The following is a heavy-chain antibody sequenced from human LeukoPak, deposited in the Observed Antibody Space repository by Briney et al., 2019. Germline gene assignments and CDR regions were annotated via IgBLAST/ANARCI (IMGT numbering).Heavy chain of an antibody. J-gene: IGHJ4*02. Sequence: PSETLSLTCTVSGGSISSSSYYWGWIRQPPGKGLEWIGGIYYSGSTYYNPSLKSRVTISVDTSKNQFSLNPSSVTAADTAVYYCALDTIGARPNFDYWGQGTLVTVSP. CDR1: GGSISSSSYY. CDR2: IYYSGST. V-gene: IGHV4-39*01. D-gene: IGHD4/OR15-4a*01. CDR3: ALDTIGARPNFDY.